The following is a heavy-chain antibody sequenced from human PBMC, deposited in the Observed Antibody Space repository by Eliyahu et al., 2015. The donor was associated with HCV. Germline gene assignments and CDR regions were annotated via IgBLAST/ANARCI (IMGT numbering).Heavy chain of an antibody. D-gene: IGHD5-24*01. J-gene: IGHJ5*02. CDR2: IYSSGNA. CDR3: ARLGDARVNWFDP. V-gene: IGHV4-39*01. CDR1: GASISSNSYY. Sequence: QVQLQESGPGLVKPSETLSLTCTVSGASISSNSYYWGWIRQPPGKGLEWIGSIYSSGNAYYNPSLKSRVTISRDTSKNQFSLKLNSVTAADTAVYSCARLGDARVNWFDPWGQGTVVTVSS.